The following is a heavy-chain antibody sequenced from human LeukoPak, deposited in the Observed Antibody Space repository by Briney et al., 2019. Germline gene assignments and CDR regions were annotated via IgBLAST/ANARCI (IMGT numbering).Heavy chain of an antibody. CDR3: AKAAGYSSGGNHYYMDV. D-gene: IGHD6-19*01. V-gene: IGHV3-48*01. CDR1: GFPFSSYS. CDR2: ISSSGTTI. Sequence: GGSLRLSCAASGFPFSSYSMNWVRQTPGKGLEWVSHISSSGTTISYADSVKGRFTISRDNSKNTLYLQMNSLRAEDTAVYYCAKAAGYSSGGNHYYMDVWGKGTTVTISS. J-gene: IGHJ6*03.